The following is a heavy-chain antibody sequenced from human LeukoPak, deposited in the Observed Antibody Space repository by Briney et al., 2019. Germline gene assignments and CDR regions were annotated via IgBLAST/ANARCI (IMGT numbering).Heavy chain of an antibody. D-gene: IGHD6-19*01. J-gene: IGHJ4*02. CDR3: ARDARLQQWLVRGYFDY. CDR2: IRQDGKER. CDR1: GFTFSSYW. V-gene: IGHV3-7*03. Sequence: PGGSLRLSCAVSGFTFSSYWMSWVRQAPGKGLEWVANIRQDGKERYYVDSVEGRFTISRDNSKNSLYLQMNSLRAEDTAVYYCARDARLQQWLVRGYFDYWGQGTLVTVSS.